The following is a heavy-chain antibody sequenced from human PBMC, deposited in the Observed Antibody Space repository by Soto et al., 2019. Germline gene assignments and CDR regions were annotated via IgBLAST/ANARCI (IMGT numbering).Heavy chain of an antibody. CDR3: ARVFGEVGATAVYDI. CDR2: INSDGSST. J-gene: IGHJ3*02. CDR1: GVTFSSYW. V-gene: IGHV3-74*01. Sequence: EVQLVESGGGLVQPGGSLRLSCAASGVTFSSYWMHWVRQAPGKGLVWVSRINSDGSSTSYADFVKGRLTISRDNDKNTLYLQMSSQTAEDTAIYYCARVFGEVGATAVYDIWGQGTMVIVSS. D-gene: IGHD1-26*01.